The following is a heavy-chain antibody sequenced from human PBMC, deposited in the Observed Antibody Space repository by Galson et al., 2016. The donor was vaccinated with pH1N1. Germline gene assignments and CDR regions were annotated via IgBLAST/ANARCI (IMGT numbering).Heavy chain of an antibody. Sequence: SVKVSCKASSYSVTRYYMHWVRQAPGQGLEWMGIIDPSDGTTTYSQKFQGRISLTRDTSTNSVHMELTTLRPDDSATYFCARRYYFDYWGQGTLVPVSS. J-gene: IGHJ4*02. CDR1: SYSVTRYY. CDR3: ARRYYFDY. V-gene: IGHV1-46*01. CDR2: IDPSDGTT.